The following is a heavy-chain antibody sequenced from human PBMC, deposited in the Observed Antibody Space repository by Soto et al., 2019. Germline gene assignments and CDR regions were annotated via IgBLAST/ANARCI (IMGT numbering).Heavy chain of an antibody. CDR2: INHSGST. CDR3: ARSVPNYPPGGVAVAGLYYSYYYMDV. J-gene: IGHJ6*03. CDR1: GGSFSGYY. V-gene: IGHV4-34*01. Sequence: QVQLQQWGAGLLKPSETLSLTCAVYGGSFSGYYWSWIRQPPGKGLEWIGEINHSGSTNYNPSLNRRVTISVDTSKNQFSLKLSSVTAADTAVYYCARSVPNYPPGGVAVAGLYYSYYYMDVWGKGTTVTGSS. D-gene: IGHD6-19*01.